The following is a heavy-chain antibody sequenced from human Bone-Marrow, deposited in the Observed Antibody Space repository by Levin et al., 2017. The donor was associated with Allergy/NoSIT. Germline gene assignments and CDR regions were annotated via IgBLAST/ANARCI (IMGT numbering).Heavy chain of an antibody. CDR3: ARSSPIAAGDWFDP. D-gene: IGHD6-13*01. V-gene: IGHV1-2*02. Sequence: ASVKVSCKASGYTFTGYYMHWVRQAPGQGLEWMGWINPNSGGTNYAQKFQGRVTMTRDTSISTAYMELSRLRSDDTAVYYCARSSPIAAGDWFDPWGQGTLVTVSS. J-gene: IGHJ5*02. CDR2: INPNSGGT. CDR1: GYTFTGYY.